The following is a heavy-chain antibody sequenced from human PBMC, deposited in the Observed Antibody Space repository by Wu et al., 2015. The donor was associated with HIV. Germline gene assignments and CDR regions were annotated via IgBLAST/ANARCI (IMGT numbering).Heavy chain of an antibody. D-gene: IGHD2-21*01. V-gene: IGHV1-69*12. CDR2: IIPIFGTA. J-gene: IGHJ4*02. CDR1: GGTFSSYA. CDR3: ARDSHCGGDCYFFGHY. Sequence: QVQLVQSGAEVKKPGSSVKVSCKASGGTFSSYAISWVRQAPGQGLEWMGGIIPIFGTANYAQKFQGRVTITADESTSTAYMELSSLRSEDTAVYYCARDSHCGGDCYFFGHYWGQGSPGHRLL.